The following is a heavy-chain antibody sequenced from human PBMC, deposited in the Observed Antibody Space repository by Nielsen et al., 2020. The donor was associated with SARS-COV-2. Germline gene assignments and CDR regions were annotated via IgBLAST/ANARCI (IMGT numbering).Heavy chain of an antibody. CDR2: FFYRGST. J-gene: IGHJ4*02. CDR3: ARGDIRGSGNYYPNKLFDY. CDR1: GGSIRSDTYS. D-gene: IGHD3-10*01. Sequence: SETLSLTCSVSGGSIRSDTYSWSWIRQPPGKGLEMIGYFFYRGSTYYNPSPRSRFDISLDTSRNQFFLNVSSVTAADTAVYYCARGDIRGSGNYYPNKLFDYWGQGTLVTVSS. V-gene: IGHV4-30-4*07.